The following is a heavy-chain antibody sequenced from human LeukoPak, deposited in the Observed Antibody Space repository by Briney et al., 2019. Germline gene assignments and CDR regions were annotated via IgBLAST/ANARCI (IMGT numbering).Heavy chain of an antibody. CDR1: GGSISSGGYS. CDR3: ARGRHCSGGSCYSADPLGY. CDR2: IYHSGST. J-gene: IGHJ4*02. Sequence: PSQTRSLTCAVSGGSISSGGYSWSWIRQPPGKGLEWIGYIYHSGSTYYNPSLKSRVTISVDRSKNQFSLKLSSVTAADTAVYYCARGRHCSGGSCYSADPLGYWGQGTLVTVSS. V-gene: IGHV4-30-2*01. D-gene: IGHD2-15*01.